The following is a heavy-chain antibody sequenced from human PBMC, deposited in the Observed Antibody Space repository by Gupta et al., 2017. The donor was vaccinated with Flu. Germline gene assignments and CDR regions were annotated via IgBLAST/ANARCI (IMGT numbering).Heavy chain of an antibody. V-gene: IGHV3-7*01. D-gene: IGHD3-10*01. CDR3: ARGYSGYLFYDY. J-gene: IGHJ4*02. Sequence: VRQAPGKGLECVANINPDGSEKYYVDSVKGRFTVSRDNAKNSLFLQMNSLRADDTAVYFCARGYSGYLFYDYWGQGTLVTVSS. CDR2: INPDGSEK.